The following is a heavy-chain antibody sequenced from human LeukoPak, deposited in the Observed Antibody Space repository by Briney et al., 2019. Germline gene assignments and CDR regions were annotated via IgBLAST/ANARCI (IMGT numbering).Heavy chain of an antibody. D-gene: IGHD6-13*01. CDR3: ARGQYSSSWAGDY. CDR1: GFTFSAYG. J-gene: IGHJ4*02. V-gene: IGHV3-30*03. Sequence: PGRSLRLSCEVSGFTFSAYGMHWVRQAPGKGLEWVAVISFDGSNKYYTDSVKGRFTISRDNSKNTLYLQMNSLRAEDTAVHYCARGQYSSSWAGDYWGQGTLVTVSS. CDR2: ISFDGSNK.